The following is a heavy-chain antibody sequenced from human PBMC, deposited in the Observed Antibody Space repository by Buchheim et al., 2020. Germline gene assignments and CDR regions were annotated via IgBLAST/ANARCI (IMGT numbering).Heavy chain of an antibody. CDR1: GFTFSTYE. CDR3: ARQDTAMVIIDF. D-gene: IGHD5-18*01. Sequence: EVQLVESGGGLVQPGGSLRLSCAASGFTFSTYEMNWVRQAPGKGLEWGSYISTSGGTKYYADSVRGRFTISRDNAKNLPYLQMNSLRAEDTAVYYCARQDTAMVIIDFWGQGTL. V-gene: IGHV3-48*03. CDR2: ISTSGGTK. J-gene: IGHJ4*02.